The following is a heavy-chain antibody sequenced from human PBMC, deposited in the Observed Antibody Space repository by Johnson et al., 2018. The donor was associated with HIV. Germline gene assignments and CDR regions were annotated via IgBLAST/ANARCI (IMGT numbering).Heavy chain of an antibody. D-gene: IGHD3-3*01. V-gene: IGHV3-30*02. J-gene: IGHJ3*02. CDR3: AKDSTYYDSGGAFDI. Sequence: QVQLVESGGGVVRPGGSLRLSCAASGFTFDDYGMHWVRQAPGKGLEWVAFIRYDGSNKYYADSVKGRFTISRDNSKNTLYLQMNSLRAEDTAVYYCAKDSTYYDSGGAFDIWGQGTMVTVSS. CDR2: IRYDGSNK. CDR1: GFTFDDYG.